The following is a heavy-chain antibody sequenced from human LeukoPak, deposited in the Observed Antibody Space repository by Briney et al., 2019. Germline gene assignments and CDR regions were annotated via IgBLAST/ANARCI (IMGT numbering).Heavy chain of an antibody. D-gene: IGHD3-10*01. CDR1: GGSISSYY. CDR2: IYTSGST. J-gene: IGHJ4*02. V-gene: IGHV4-4*07. CDR3: ARVVRGSGITDD. Sequence: SETLSLTCTVSGGSISSYYWSWIRQPAGKGLEWIGRIYTSGSTNYNPSLKSRVTMSVDTSKNQFSLNLSSTTAEDTAVYYCARVVRGSGITDDWGQGTLVTVSS.